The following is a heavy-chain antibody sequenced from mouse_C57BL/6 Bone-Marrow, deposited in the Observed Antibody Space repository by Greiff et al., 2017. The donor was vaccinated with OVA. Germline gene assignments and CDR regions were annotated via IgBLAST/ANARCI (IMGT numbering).Heavy chain of an antibody. D-gene: IGHD1-1*01. CDR3: ARSIWGTSYWYFDV. Sequence: QVQLQQSGAELARPGASVKLSCKASGYTFTSYGLSWVKQSTGQGLEWIGEIYPRSGNTYYNEKFKGKATLTADKSSSTAYMELRSLTSDDSAVYFCARSIWGTSYWYFDVWGTGTTVTVSS. CDR1: GYTFTSYG. CDR2: IYPRSGNT. J-gene: IGHJ1*03. V-gene: IGHV1-81*01.